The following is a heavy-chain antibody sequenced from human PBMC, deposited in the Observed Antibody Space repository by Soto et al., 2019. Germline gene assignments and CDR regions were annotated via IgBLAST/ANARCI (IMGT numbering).Heavy chain of an antibody. CDR3: AKDGINGYCSSTSCYMHYYYGMDV. CDR1: GFTFGYYW. Sequence: GGSLRLSCAASGFTFGYYWMSWVRQAPGKGLEWLATIKWDASEKKYVDSVKGRFTMSRDNSKNTLYLQMNSLRAEDTAVYYCAKDGINGYCSSTSCYMHYYYGMDVWGQGTTVTV. D-gene: IGHD2-2*02. CDR2: IKWDASEK. V-gene: IGHV3-7*01. J-gene: IGHJ6*02.